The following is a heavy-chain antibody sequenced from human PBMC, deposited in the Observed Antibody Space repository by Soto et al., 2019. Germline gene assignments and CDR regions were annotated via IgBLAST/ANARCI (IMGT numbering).Heavy chain of an antibody. CDR2: ISYDGSNK. Sequence: GGSLRLSCAASGFTFSSYGMHWVRQAPGEGLEWVAVISYDGSNKYYADSVKGRFTISRDNSKNTLYLQMNSLRAEDTAVYYCAKDSSLYYYDSSGYYFAYWGQGTLVTVSS. J-gene: IGHJ4*02. CDR1: GFTFSSYG. V-gene: IGHV3-30*18. CDR3: AKDSSLYYYDSSGYYFAY. D-gene: IGHD3-22*01.